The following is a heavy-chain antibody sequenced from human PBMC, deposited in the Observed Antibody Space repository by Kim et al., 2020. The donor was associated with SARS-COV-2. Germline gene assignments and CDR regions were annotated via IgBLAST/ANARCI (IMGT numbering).Heavy chain of an antibody. CDR3: AKSIAARPDSYDS. V-gene: IGHV3-9*01. CDR2: ISWNGGSI. J-gene: IGHJ4*02. Sequence: GGSLRHSCAASGFTFDDYALHWVRQAPGKGLEWVSGISWNGGSIGYADSVRGRFTISRDNAKNSLYLQMNSLRAEDTALYYCAKSIAARPDSYDSWGQGT. CDR1: GFTFDDYA. D-gene: IGHD6-6*01.